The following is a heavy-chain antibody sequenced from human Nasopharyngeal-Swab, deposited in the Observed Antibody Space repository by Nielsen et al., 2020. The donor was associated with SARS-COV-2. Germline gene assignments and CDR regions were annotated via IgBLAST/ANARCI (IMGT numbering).Heavy chain of an antibody. CDR1: GYSFTSYW. V-gene: IGHV5-51*01. CDR2: IYPSDSDT. D-gene: IGHD1-26*01. J-gene: IGHJ6*02. Sequence: GESLKISCKGSGYSFTSYWIGWVRQMPGKGLEWMGIIYPSDSDTRYSPSFQGQVTISADKSISTAYLQWSSLKASDTAMYYCARRGSGSHGYYYGMDVWGQGTTVTVSS. CDR3: ARRGSGSHGYYYGMDV.